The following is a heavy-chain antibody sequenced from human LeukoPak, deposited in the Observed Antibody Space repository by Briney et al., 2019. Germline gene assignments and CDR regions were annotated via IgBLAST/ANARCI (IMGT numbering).Heavy chain of an antibody. CDR3: AKDARLIHLWSIVYYYYYMDV. CDR2: ISGDGDRT. D-gene: IGHD5-18*01. V-gene: IGHV3-43*02. CDR1: GFTFDGHA. J-gene: IGHJ6*03. Sequence: PGGSLRLSCAVSGFTFDGHAMHWVRQAPGKGLGWVSVISGDGDRTYYAESVKGRFTVSRDNSKNSLYLQLNSLRSEDTALYYCAKDARLIHLWSIVYYYYYMDVWGKGTAVTVSS.